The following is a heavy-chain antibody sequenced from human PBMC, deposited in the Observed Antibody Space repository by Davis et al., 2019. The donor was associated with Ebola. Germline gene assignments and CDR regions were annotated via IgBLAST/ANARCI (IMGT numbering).Heavy chain of an antibody. D-gene: IGHD6-19*01. J-gene: IGHJ4*02. V-gene: IGHV1-2*06. CDR2: VNPNSGGT. CDR3: ARATYLSSGLDY. CDR1: GYTFIGYY. Sequence: AASVKVSCKASGYTFIGYYMHWVRQAPGQGLEWMGRVNPNSGGTNYAQKFQGRVTMTRDTSISTAYMELSRLRSDDTAVYYCARATYLSSGLDYWGQGTLVTVSS.